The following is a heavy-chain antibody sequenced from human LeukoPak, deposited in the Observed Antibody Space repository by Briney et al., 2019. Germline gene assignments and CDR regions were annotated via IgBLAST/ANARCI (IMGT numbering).Heavy chain of an antibody. D-gene: IGHD3-10*01. V-gene: IGHV3-53*01. Sequence: GGSLRLSCAASGFTFSSNYVSWVRQAPGKGLEWVSVIYSGGSTYYADSVKGRFTISRDNSKNTLYLQMNSLRAEDTAVYYCARATMVRGVTPWGQGTLVIVSS. CDR3: ARATMVRGVTP. CDR2: IYSGGST. CDR1: GFTFSSNY. J-gene: IGHJ4*02.